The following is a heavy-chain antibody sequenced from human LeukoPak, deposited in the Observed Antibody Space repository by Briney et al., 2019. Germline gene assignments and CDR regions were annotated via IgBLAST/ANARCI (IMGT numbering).Heavy chain of an antibody. CDR3: ARGLQLSYYYYYGMDV. V-gene: IGHV4-59*01. D-gene: IGHD2-15*01. J-gene: IGHJ6*02. Sequence: SETLSLTCTVSGGSISSYYWSWIRQPPGKGLEWIGYIYYSGSTNYNPSLKSRVTISVDTSKNQFFLKLSSVTAADTAVYYCARGLQLSYYYYYGMDVWGQGTTVTVSS. CDR1: GGSISSYY. CDR2: IYYSGST.